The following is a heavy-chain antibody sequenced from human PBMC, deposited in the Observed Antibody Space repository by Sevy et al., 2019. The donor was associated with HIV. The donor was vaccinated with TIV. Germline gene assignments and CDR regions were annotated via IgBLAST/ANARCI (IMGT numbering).Heavy chain of an antibody. CDR1: RKTLTQLS. V-gene: IGHV1-24*01. CDR3: ATTKDYYESSGSPFDY. D-gene: IGHD3-22*01. Sequence: ASVKVSCKVSRKTLTQLSMHWVRQAPGKGLEWMGSYDPEDDKRIYAQKFQGRVTMTEDTSTDTAYMELRILRSEDTAVYYCATTKDYYESSGSPFDYWGQGTLVTVSS. CDR2: YDPEDDKR. J-gene: IGHJ4*02.